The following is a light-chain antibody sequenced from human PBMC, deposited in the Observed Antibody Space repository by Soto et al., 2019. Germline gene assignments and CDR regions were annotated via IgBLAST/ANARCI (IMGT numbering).Light chain of an antibody. CDR2: DVS. Sequence: QSALTQPASVSGSPGQSITISCTGTSSGVGGYNYVSWYQQHPGKAPKLMIYDVSNRPSGVSNRFSGSKSGNTASLTISGLQAEDEADYYCSSYTSSSTLGYVFGTGTKVTVL. V-gene: IGLV2-14*01. CDR1: SSGVGGYNY. CDR3: SSYTSSSTLGYV. J-gene: IGLJ1*01.